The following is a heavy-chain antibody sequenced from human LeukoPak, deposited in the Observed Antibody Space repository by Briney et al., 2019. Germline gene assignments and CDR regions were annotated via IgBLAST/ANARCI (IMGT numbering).Heavy chain of an antibody. CDR2: IYYSGST. Sequence: SETLSLTCTVSGGSISSYYWSWIRQPPGKGLEWIWDIYYSGSTNYNPSLKSRVTISVDTSKNQFSLKLNSVTAADTAVYYCARSGYYDSSGLSAFDIWGQGTMVTVSS. CDR1: GGSISSYY. CDR3: ARSGYYDSSGLSAFDI. J-gene: IGHJ3*02. D-gene: IGHD3-22*01. V-gene: IGHV4-59*08.